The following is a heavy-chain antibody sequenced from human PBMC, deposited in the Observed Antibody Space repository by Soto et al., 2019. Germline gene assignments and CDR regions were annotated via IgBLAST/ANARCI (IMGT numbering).Heavy chain of an antibody. CDR3: ARHDQFDYLRADYYYGMDV. V-gene: IGHV5-51*01. Sequence: PGESLKISCKGSGYSFTSYWIGWVRQMPGKGLEWMGIIYPGDSDTRYSPSFQGQVTISADKSVSTAYLQWSSLKASDTAMYYCARHDQFDYLRADYYYGMDVWGQGTTVTVSS. J-gene: IGHJ6*02. CDR1: GYSFTSYW. CDR2: IYPGDSDT. D-gene: IGHD3-16*01.